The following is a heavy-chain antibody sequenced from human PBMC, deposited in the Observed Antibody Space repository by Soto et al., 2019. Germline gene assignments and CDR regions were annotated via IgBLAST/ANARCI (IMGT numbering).Heavy chain of an antibody. V-gene: IGHV3-73*02. D-gene: IGHD3-9*01. CDR2: IRSKANSYAT. CDR3: LILTAPGSADTVDY. J-gene: IGHJ4*02. CDR1: GFTFSGSP. Sequence: VRLVESGGGLIQPGGSLSLSCAASGFTFSGSPIHWVRQASGKGLEWVGRIRSKANSYATTYAASVKGRFTMSRDDSKNTAFLQMNSLKTEDTAVYYCLILTAPGSADTVDYWGQGALVTVSS.